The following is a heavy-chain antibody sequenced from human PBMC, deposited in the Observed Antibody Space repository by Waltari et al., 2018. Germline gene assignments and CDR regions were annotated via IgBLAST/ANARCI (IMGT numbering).Heavy chain of an antibody. CDR2: IYPGGSDN. CDR1: GYSFTSYW. Sequence: EVQLVQSGAEVKKPGESLQISCKGSGYSFTSYWIGWVRQMPGKGLAWMGIIYPGGSDNRYSPSFQGQVTISADKSISTAYLQWSSLKASDTAMYYCARRGGIVGATDAFDIWGQGTMVTVSS. CDR3: ARRGGIVGATDAFDI. J-gene: IGHJ3*02. D-gene: IGHD1-26*01. V-gene: IGHV5-51*01.